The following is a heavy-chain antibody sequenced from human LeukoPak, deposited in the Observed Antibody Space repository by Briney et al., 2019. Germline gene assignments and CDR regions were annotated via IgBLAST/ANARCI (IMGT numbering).Heavy chain of an antibody. Sequence: SETLSLTCTVSGGSISSYYWSWIRQPPGKGLEWIGYIYYSGSTNYNPSLKSRVTISVDTSKNQFSLKLSSVTAADTAVYYCARDSGYDPSNAFDIWGQGTMVTVSS. CDR3: ARDSGYDPSNAFDI. CDR1: GGSISSYY. CDR2: IYYSGST. V-gene: IGHV4-59*01. D-gene: IGHD5-12*01. J-gene: IGHJ3*02.